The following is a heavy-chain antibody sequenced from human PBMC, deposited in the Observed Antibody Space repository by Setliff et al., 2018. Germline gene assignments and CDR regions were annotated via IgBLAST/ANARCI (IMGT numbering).Heavy chain of an antibody. D-gene: IGHD3-22*01. V-gene: IGHV4-59*01. Sequence: SLTCTVSGGSISSYYWSWIRQPPGKGLEWIGYIYYSGSTNYNPSLKSRVTISVDTSKNQFSLKLSSVTAADTAVYYCAREWNYYDSSGYGYAFDIWGQGTMVTVSS. CDR3: AREWNYYDSSGYGYAFDI. CDR2: IYYSGST. CDR1: GGSISSYY. J-gene: IGHJ3*02.